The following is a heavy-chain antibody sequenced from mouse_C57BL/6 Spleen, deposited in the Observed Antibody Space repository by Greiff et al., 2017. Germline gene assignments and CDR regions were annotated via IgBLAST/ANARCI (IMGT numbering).Heavy chain of an antibody. Sequence: EVQLQQSGAELVRPGASVKLSCTASGFNIKDYYMHRVKQRPEQGLEWIGRIDPEDGDTEYAPKFQGKATMTADTSSNTAYLQLSSLTSEDTAVYYCTITTVVARYFDVWGTGTTVTVSS. J-gene: IGHJ1*03. CDR3: TITTVVARYFDV. V-gene: IGHV14-1*01. D-gene: IGHD1-1*01. CDR2: IDPEDGDT. CDR1: GFNIKDYY.